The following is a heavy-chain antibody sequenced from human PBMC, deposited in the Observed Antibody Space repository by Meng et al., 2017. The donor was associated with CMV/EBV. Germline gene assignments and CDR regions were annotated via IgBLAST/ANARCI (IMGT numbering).Heavy chain of an antibody. J-gene: IGHJ6*02. D-gene: IGHD6-19*01. Sequence: ASVKVSCKASGYTFTGYYMHWVRQAPGQGLEWMGWINPNSGGTNYAQKFQGRVTMTRDTSISTAYMELSRLRSDDTAVCYCAIEKGVAGKDYYYGMDVWGQGTTVTVSS. V-gene: IGHV1-2*02. CDR1: GYTFTGYY. CDR3: AIEKGVAGKDYYYGMDV. CDR2: INPNSGGT.